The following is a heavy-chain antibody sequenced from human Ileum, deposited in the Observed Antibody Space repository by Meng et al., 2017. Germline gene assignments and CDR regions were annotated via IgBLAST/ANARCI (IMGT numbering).Heavy chain of an antibody. CDR1: GDSIGNMKW. Sequence: QPHLQTRAPGLVQPSGTLSCSCAVSGDSIGNMKWWSWLRQPPGKGLEWIGEISNSGKTVYSPSLKSRVRISLDKSNNQFSLTLNSVTAADTAMYYCARERIRELGLFDSWGQGTLVTVSS. V-gene: IGHV4-4*02. J-gene: IGHJ4*02. CDR3: ARERIRELGLFDS. D-gene: IGHD3-10*01. CDR2: ISNSGKT.